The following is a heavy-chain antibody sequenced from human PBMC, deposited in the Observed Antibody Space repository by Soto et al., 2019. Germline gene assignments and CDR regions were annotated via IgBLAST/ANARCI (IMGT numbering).Heavy chain of an antibody. D-gene: IGHD1-7*01. V-gene: IGHV4-59*01. CDR1: GGSISSYY. J-gene: IGHJ3*02. CDR3: ARNYRHAFVI. Sequence: SETLSLTCTVSGGSISSYYWSWIRQPPGKGLEWIGYIYYSGSTNYNPSLKSRVTISVDTSKNQFSLKLSSVTAADTAVYYCARNYRHAFVIWGQGTMVTVSS. CDR2: IYYSGST.